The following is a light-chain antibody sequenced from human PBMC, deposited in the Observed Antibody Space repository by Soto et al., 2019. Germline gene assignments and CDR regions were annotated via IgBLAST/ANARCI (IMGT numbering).Light chain of an antibody. CDR3: QQFDRSVT. CDR2: GAS. J-gene: IGKJ1*01. Sequence: EIVLTQSPGSLSLSPGERATLSCRASQSVSSTFFAWYQQRPGQAPRLLMDGASSRATGIPERFSGSGSGTDVSLTISRLEPEDFAVYYCQQFDRSVTFGQGTKVEIK. CDR1: QSVSSTF. V-gene: IGKV3-20*01.